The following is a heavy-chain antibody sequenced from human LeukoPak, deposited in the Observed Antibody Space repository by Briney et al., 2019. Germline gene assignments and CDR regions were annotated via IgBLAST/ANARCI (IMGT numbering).Heavy chain of an antibody. Sequence: GASVKVSCKASGYTFISYDISWVRQAPGQGLEWMGWVSAYNGNTNYAQKLRGRVTMTTDTSTSTAYMELRSLRSDDTAVYYCARVGYCSSTSCFDYWGQGTLVTVSS. CDR3: ARVGYCSSTSCFDY. CDR2: VSAYNGNT. CDR1: GYTFISYD. D-gene: IGHD2-2*01. V-gene: IGHV1-18*01. J-gene: IGHJ4*02.